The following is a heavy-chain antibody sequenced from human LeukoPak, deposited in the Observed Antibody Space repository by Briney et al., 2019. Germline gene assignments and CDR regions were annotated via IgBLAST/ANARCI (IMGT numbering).Heavy chain of an antibody. V-gene: IGHV3-23*01. Sequence: GGSLRLSCAASGLTFSNYAMSWVRQAPGKGLEWVSAISESGDSTYYAASVKGRFTISRDNSKNTLYLQMNSLRAEDTALYYCAKGPGYSSSLNWFDPWGQGTLVTVSS. CDR1: GLTFSNYA. J-gene: IGHJ5*02. CDR2: ISESGDST. CDR3: AKGPGYSSSLNWFDP. D-gene: IGHD6-13*01.